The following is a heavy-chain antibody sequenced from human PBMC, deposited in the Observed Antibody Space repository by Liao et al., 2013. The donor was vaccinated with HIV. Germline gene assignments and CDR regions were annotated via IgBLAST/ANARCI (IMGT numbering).Heavy chain of an antibody. CDR2: IHHSGST. CDR1: GGSFSNFY. CDR3: ARGPSRPINPTFDGGAFDI. J-gene: IGHJ3*02. D-gene: IGHD3-3*01. V-gene: IGHV4-34*01. Sequence: QVQLQQWGAGLLKPSETLSLTCGVYGGSFSNFYWSWIRQPPGKGLEWIGEIHHSGSTNYNSSLKSRVSLFVDMSKSEVYLEVSSVTAADTAVYYCARGPSRPINPTFDGGAFDIWGQGTMVTVSS.